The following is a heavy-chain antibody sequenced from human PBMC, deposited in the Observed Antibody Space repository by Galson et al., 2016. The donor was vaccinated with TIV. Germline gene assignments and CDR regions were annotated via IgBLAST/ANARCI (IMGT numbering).Heavy chain of an antibody. CDR2: IIPVFGTT. Sequence: SVKVSCKASGDIFSNSGISWVRQAPGQGLEWMGGIIPVFGTTNYAQKFQGRVTITTDESTSTVYMGLNSLRVEDTAVYYCARDRVVDATYYYYYYGMDVWGQGTAVTVSS. CDR1: GDIFSNSG. CDR3: ARDRVVDATYYYYYYGMDV. D-gene: IGHD2-15*01. V-gene: IGHV1-69*05. J-gene: IGHJ6*02.